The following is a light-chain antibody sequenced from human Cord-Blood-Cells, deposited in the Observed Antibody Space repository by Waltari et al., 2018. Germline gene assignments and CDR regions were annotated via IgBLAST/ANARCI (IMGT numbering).Light chain of an antibody. J-gene: IGLJ3*02. Sequence: QPALTQPASVSGSPGQSITISCTGTSSDVGSYNLVPWYQQHPGKAPKLMIYEGSKLPSGVSNRFSGSKSGNTASLTISGLQAEDEADYYCCSYAGSSTWVFGGGTKLTVL. V-gene: IGLV2-23*01. CDR2: EGS. CDR1: SSDVGSYNL. CDR3: CSYAGSSTWV.